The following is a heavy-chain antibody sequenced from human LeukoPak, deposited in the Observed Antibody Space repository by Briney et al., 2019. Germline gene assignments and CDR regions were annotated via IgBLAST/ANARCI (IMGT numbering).Heavy chain of an antibody. CDR3: ATNILTPDALDY. Sequence: GGSLRLSCAASGFTFSSYSMIWVRQAPGKGLEWVSYISPSSSTIDYADSVKGRFTISRDNAKNSLFLQMNSLRAEDTAVYYCATNILTPDALDYWGQGTLVTVSS. CDR1: GFTFSSYS. J-gene: IGHJ4*02. V-gene: IGHV3-48*01. D-gene: IGHD3-9*01. CDR2: ISPSSSTI.